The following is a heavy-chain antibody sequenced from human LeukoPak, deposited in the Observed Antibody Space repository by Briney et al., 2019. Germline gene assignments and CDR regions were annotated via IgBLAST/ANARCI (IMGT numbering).Heavy chain of an antibody. CDR3: ARDYADYVGYFFFDY. CDR2: ISGGGETT. CDR1: GFTLNNYA. J-gene: IGHJ4*02. D-gene: IGHD4-17*01. Sequence: PGGSLRLSCAASGFTLNNYAMNWVRQAPGKGLEWVSSISGGGETTYYADSAKGRFTISRDNSQNTLYLQMNSLRAEDTAVYYCARDYADYVGYFFFDYWGQGTLVTVPP. V-gene: IGHV3-23*01.